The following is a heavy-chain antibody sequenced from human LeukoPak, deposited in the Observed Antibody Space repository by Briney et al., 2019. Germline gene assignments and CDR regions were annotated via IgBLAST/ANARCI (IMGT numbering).Heavy chain of an antibody. CDR3: ATYRYSHGSNGYSYFVF. V-gene: IGHV3-15*01. CDR2: IISQTSGGTT. J-gene: IGHJ4*02. Sequence: PGGSLRLSCAASGLTFGDAWMTWVPQAPGKGLEWVARIISQTSGGTTDYAAPVRGRFTISRDDSKSTLYLQMNSLKTEDTAQYYCATYRYSHGSNGYSYFVFWGQGTLVTVSS. D-gene: IGHD3-22*01. CDR1: GLTFGDAW.